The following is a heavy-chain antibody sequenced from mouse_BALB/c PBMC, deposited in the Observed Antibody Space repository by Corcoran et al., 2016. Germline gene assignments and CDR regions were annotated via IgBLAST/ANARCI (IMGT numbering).Heavy chain of an antibody. CDR1: GFSLSTSGLG. Sequence: HVTLKESCPGILQPSPTLSSSCSFSGFSLSTSGLGVSWIPQPSGKGLEWLAHIYWDDDKRYNPSLKSRLTISKATSRNQVFLKITSVDTADTATYYCARREAFTTVGYAMDYWGQGTSVTVSS. J-gene: IGHJ4*01. V-gene: IGHV8-12*01. CDR3: ARREAFTTVGYAMDY. CDR2: IYWDDDK. D-gene: IGHD1-1*01.